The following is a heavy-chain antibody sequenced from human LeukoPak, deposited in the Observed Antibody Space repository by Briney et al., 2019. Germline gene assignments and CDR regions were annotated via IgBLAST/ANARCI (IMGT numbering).Heavy chain of an antibody. CDR3: ARMTTGHDY. V-gene: IGHV4-34*01. J-gene: IGHJ4*02. CDR1: GTSFSSYY. D-gene: IGHD4-17*01. Sequence: PSETLSLTCGVSGTSFSSYYWSWIRQTPGRGLEWIGEVNHSGYTNMNPSLKSRVTISVDTSKNHFSLRMSTVTADTAVYFCARMTTGHDYWGQGTLVTVSS. CDR2: VNHSGYT.